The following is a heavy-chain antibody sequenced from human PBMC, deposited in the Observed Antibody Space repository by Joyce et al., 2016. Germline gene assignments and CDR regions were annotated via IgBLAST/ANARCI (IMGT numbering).Heavy chain of an antibody. Sequence: QFQLVESGGRVVQPGRSLRLSCRASGFTFNSFAMHWVRQAPGKGLGWVAVISHDAGRQFYVESSKGRFTISGDNYKNTVDLQINSLRVEDTAVYYCAKGALADQLLPPADLWGQGTLVTVSS. CDR3: AKGALADQLLPPADL. J-gene: IGHJ1*01. CDR2: ISHDAGRQ. D-gene: IGHD1-1*01. V-gene: IGHV3-30*18. CDR1: GFTFNSFA.